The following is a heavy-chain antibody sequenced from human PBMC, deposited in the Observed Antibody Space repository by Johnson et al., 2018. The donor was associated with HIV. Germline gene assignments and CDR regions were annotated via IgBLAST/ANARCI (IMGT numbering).Heavy chain of an antibody. CDR3: ARGSIIMVRGVIGLDI. Sequence: VQLVESGGGLIQPGGSLRLSCAASGFTVTNYHMSWVRQAPGTGLEWVSVVYGGSSKYYADSVKGRFPISGDTSKNTLYLQMNSLRAEDTAVYYCARGSIIMVRGVIGLDIWGQGTMVTVSS. J-gene: IGHJ3*02. CDR2: VYGGSSK. V-gene: IGHV3-53*01. D-gene: IGHD3-10*01. CDR1: GFTVTNYH.